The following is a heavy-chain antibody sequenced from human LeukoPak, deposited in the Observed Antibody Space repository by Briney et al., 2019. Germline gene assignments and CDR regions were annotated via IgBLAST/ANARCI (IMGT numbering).Heavy chain of an antibody. CDR2: IYYSGST. CDR1: GGSISSGTYY. D-gene: IGHD4-23*01. J-gene: IGHJ4*02. Sequence: SETLSLTCTVSGGSISSGTYYWGWIRQPPGKGLEWIGSIYYSGSTYYNPSLKSRVTISVDTSKNQFSLKLSSVTAADTAVYYCARDTVVTPNYFDYWGQGTLVTVSS. V-gene: IGHV4-39*07. CDR3: ARDTVVTPNYFDY.